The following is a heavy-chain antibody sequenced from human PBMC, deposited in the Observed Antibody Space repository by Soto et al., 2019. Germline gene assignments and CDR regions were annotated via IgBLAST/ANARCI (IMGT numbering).Heavy chain of an antibody. D-gene: IGHD3-3*01. V-gene: IGHV3-23*01. CDR2: ISGGGDKT. Sequence: EVHLLDSGGGLVQPGGSLGLSCAAFGFPFRSYAMPWVRRAPGTGLEWVSLISGGGDKTYYTDSVKGRFTISRDNSKNTVHLQMNSLRTEDTGVYHCAKTTGYYHFWSQGTLVTVSS. CDR3: AKTTGYYHF. CDR1: GFPFRSYA. J-gene: IGHJ4*02.